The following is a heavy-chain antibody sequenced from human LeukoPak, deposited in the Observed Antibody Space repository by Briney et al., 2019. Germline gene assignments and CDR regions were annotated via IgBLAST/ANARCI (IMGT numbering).Heavy chain of an antibody. CDR1: GFTFSSYA. V-gene: IGHV3-23*01. J-gene: IGHJ4*02. CDR3: AFTGLEALLDY. CDR2: ISGSGGST. Sequence: GGSLRLSCAASGFTFSSYAMRWVRQAPGKGLEWVSAISGSGGSTYYADSVKGRFTISRDNSKNTLYLQMNSLRAEDTAVYYCAFTGLEALLDYWGQGTLVTVSS. D-gene: IGHD3-10*01.